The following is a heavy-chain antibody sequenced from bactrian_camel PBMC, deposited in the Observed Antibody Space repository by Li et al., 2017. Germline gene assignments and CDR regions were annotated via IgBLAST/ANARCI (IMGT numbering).Heavy chain of an antibody. CDR1: GHTYSSNC. J-gene: IGHJ6*01. V-gene: IGHV3S53*01. CDR2: IATDGST. D-gene: IGHD4*01. CDR3: AADLNCAWRDDVAPSSVPDFGY. Sequence: VQLVESGGGSVQPGGSLRLSCGASGHTYSSNCMGWFRQAPTAANREGLVSIATDGSTNYADSVKGRFIITRDKAKDLVYLQMDSLKPDDTAMYYCAADLNCAWRDDVAPSSVPDFGYRGRGTQVTVS.